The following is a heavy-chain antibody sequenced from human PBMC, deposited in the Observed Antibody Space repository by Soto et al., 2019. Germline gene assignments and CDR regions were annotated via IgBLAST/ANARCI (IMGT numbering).Heavy chain of an antibody. J-gene: IGHJ4*02. CDR2: IYPGDSGT. D-gene: IGHD3-22*01. CDR1: GKSFTNYW. CDR3: ASQRVGWAYYYDSSGYDFDY. V-gene: IGHV5-51*01. Sequence: GESLKISCKGPGKSFTNYWISSVRQMPGKGPEWMGIIYPGDSGTRYSPSFQGQVTISADKSISTAYLQWSSLKASDTAMYYCASQRVGWAYYYDSSGYDFDYWGQGTLVSVSS.